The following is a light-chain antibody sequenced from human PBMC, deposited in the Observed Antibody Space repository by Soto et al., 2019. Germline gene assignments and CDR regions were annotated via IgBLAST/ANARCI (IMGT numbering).Light chain of an antibody. V-gene: IGKV3-20*01. Sequence: EIVLTQSPGTLSLSPGDRATLSCRASQSVSSSYLAWYQQKPGQAPRLLIYGASSRATGIPDRFSGSGSGTDFTLTISRLEPDDFAVYYCQQYGSSPPVTFGGGTKVETK. CDR3: QQYGSSPPVT. CDR2: GAS. J-gene: IGKJ4*01. CDR1: QSVSSSY.